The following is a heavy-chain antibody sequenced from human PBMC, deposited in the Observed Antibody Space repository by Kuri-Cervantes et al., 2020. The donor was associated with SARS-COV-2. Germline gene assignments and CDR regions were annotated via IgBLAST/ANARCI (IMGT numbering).Heavy chain of an antibody. CDR2: ISSSSSYI. J-gene: IGHJ3*02. V-gene: IGHV3-21*04. CDR3: ARLPDYSHYYDDAFDI. D-gene: IGHD4-11*01. CDR1: GFTFSSYS. Sequence: GESLKISCAASGFTFSSYSMNWVRQAPGKGLEWVSSISSSSSYIYYADSVKGRFTISRDNAKNSLYLQMNSLRAADTAVYYCARLPDYSHYYDDAFDIWGQGTMVTVSS.